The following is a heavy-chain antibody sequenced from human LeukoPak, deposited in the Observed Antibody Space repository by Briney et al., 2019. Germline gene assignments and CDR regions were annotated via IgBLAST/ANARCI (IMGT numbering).Heavy chain of an antibody. D-gene: IGHD3-22*01. CDR1: GFTFSDYY. Sequence: GGSLRLSRAASGFTFSDYYMSWIRQAPGKGLEWVSYIGSSSSTIYYADSVKGRFTISRDNAKSSLLLHMNSLRAEDTAVYYCARVLHKRNYDSSVYYGYWGQGTLVTVSS. V-gene: IGHV3-11*04. CDR2: IGSSSSTI. CDR3: ARVLHKRNYDSSVYYGY. J-gene: IGHJ4*02.